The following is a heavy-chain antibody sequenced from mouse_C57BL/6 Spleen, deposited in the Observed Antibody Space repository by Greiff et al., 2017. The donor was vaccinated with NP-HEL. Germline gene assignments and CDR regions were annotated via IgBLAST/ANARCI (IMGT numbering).Heavy chain of an antibody. D-gene: IGHD1-1*01. CDR3: ATPYGSSSGYFDY. CDR2: IHPNSGST. Sequence: QVQLKESGAELVKPGASVKLSCKASGYTFTSYWMHWVKQRPGQGLEWIGMIHPNSGSTNYNEKFKSKATLTVDKSSSTAYMHLSRLTSEDSAVYYCATPYGSSSGYFDYWGQGTTLTVSS. CDR1: GYTFTSYW. J-gene: IGHJ2*01. V-gene: IGHV1-64*01.